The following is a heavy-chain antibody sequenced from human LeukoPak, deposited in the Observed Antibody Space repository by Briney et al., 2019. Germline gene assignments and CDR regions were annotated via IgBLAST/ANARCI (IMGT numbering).Heavy chain of an antibody. CDR3: ARALGASFYGSGSCDY. Sequence: ASVKVSCKASGYTFTSYGISWVRQAPGQGLEWMGWISAYNGNTNYAQKLQGRVTMTTDTSTSTAYMELRSLRSDDTAVYCCARALGASFYGSGSCDYWGQGTLLTVSS. V-gene: IGHV1-18*01. D-gene: IGHD3-10*01. CDR1: GYTFTSYG. CDR2: ISAYNGNT. J-gene: IGHJ4*02.